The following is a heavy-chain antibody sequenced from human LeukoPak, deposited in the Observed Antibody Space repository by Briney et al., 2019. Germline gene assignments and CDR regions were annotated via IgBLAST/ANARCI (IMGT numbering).Heavy chain of an antibody. CDR3: ARSGAAAMRGQYYYYYYMDV. CDR1: GFTFSTYW. J-gene: IGHJ6*03. Sequence: AGGSLRLSCATSGFTFSTYWMHWVRHAPGKGLVWVSRINSDGSSTSYADSVKGRFTISRDNAKNTLYLQMNSLRAEDTAVYYCARSGAAAMRGQYYYYYYMDVWGKGTTVTVSS. D-gene: IGHD2-2*01. V-gene: IGHV3-74*01. CDR2: INSDGSST.